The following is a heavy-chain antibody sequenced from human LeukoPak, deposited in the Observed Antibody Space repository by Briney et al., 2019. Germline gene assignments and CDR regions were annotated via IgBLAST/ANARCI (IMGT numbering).Heavy chain of an antibody. CDR3: TTDRSNAYSGYDSNY. CDR2: IKSKTDGGTT. Sequence: GGSLRLSCAASGFTFSNAWMSWVRQAPGKGLEWVGRIKSKTDGGTTDYAAPVKGRFTISRDDSKNTLYLQMNSLKTEDTAVYYCTTDRSNAYSGYDSNYWGQGILVTVSS. V-gene: IGHV3-15*01. D-gene: IGHD5-12*01. J-gene: IGHJ4*02. CDR1: GFTFSNAW.